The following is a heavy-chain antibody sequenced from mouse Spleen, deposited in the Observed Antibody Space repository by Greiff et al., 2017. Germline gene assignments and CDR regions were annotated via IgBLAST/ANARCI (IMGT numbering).Heavy chain of an antibody. Sequence: VQLQQPGAELVKPGASVKLSCKASGYTFTSYWMHWVKQRPGQGLEWIGMIHPNSGSTNYNEKFKSKATLTVDKSSSTAYMQLSSLTSEDSAVFYCAREGGYDGYYDAMDYWGQGTSVTVSS. CDR2: IHPNSGST. V-gene: IGHV1-64*01. CDR3: AREGGYDGYYDAMDY. CDR1: GYTFTSYW. J-gene: IGHJ4*01. D-gene: IGHD2-3*01.